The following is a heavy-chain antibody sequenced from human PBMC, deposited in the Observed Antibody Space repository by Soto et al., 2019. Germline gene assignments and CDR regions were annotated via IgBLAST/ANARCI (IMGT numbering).Heavy chain of an antibody. CDR1: GFILSDCA. CDR3: ARGLSCGSNSYYPMHV. V-gene: IGHV3-48*01. Sequence: EVQLVESGGGLVQPGGSLRLSRATSGFILSDCAMNWVRQAPGKGLEWVSYISSSSSVIDYADSVKGRFTVSRDNARNFRYLQMNWLRAEDTAVDYCARGLSCGSNSYYPMHVWGTGTPVTVSS. D-gene: IGHD1-1*01. J-gene: IGHJ6*03. CDR2: ISSSSSVI.